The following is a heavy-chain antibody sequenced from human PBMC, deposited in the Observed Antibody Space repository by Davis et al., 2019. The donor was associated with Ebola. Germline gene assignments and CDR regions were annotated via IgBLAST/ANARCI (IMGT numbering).Heavy chain of an antibody. J-gene: IGHJ4*02. CDR3: ARGDDYDSSGFDY. Sequence: SEILSLTCTVSGGSISNYYWNWIRQPPGKGLEWIGNIYYTGSTTYNPSLRSRLTILVDMSKNQFSLKLNSVTAADTAMYYCARGDDYDSSGFDYWGQGILVTVSS. CDR2: IYYTGST. CDR1: GGSISNYY. V-gene: IGHV4-59*01. D-gene: IGHD3-22*01.